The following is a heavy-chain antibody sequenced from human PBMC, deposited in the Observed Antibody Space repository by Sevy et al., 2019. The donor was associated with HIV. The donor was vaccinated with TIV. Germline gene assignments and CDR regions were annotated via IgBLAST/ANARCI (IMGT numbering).Heavy chain of an antibody. D-gene: IGHD3-10*01. CDR2: ISAYNGNT. J-gene: IGHJ6*02. V-gene: IGHV1-18*04. CDR1: GYTFNTFG. CDR3: ARDSIPLVQGIIITPYYYGMDV. Sequence: ASVKVSCKTSGYTFNTFGINWVRQAPGQGLQWVGWISAYNGNTKYVQKLQGRVSMTTETSTSTVYMERGSLRSDDTAVYYCARDSIPLVQGIIITPYYYGMDVWGQGTTVTVSS.